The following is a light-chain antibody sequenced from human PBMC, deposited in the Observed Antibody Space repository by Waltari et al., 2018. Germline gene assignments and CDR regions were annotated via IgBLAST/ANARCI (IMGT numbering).Light chain of an antibody. CDR1: ALPKHY. CDR3: QSVDSTGSYVV. J-gene: IGLJ2*01. Sequence: YELTQTPSVSVSPGQTAKITCSGEALPKHYVYWYQKKPGQAPVLVILKDTGRPAEVPERFSGSTSGTRVTLTISGAQAEDEADYYCQSVDSTGSYVVFGGGTKLTVL. CDR2: KDT. V-gene: IGLV3-25*03.